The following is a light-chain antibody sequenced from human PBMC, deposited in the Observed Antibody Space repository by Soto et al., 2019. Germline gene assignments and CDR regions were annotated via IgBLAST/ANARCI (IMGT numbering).Light chain of an antibody. CDR2: GNK. CDR3: QSYDSSLSVSYV. J-gene: IGLJ1*01. Sequence: QSVLTQPPSVSGAPGYRFTISCTGSSSNIGAGYDVHWYQQRPGTAPKLLIYGNKNRPSGVPDRFSGSKSGTSASLAITGLQAEDEADYYCQSYDSSLSVSYVFGTGTKVTVL. CDR1: SSNIGAGYD. V-gene: IGLV1-40*01.